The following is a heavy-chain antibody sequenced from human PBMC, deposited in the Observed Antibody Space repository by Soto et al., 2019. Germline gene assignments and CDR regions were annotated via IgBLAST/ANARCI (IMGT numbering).Heavy chain of an antibody. CDR3: ARDANSGGYRILH. D-gene: IGHD1-26*01. V-gene: IGHV3-66*01. CDR2: IYSGGST. J-gene: IGHJ4*02. Sequence: EVQLVESGGGLVQPGGSLRLSCAASGFTVSSNYMSWVRQAPGKGLEWVSVIYSGGSTYYADSVKGRFTISRDNSKNTLYLQMNSLRAEDTAVYYCARDANSGGYRILHWGQGTLVTVSS. CDR1: GFTVSSNY.